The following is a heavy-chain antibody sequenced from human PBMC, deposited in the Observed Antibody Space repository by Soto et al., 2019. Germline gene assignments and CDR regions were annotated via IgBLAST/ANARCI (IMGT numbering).Heavy chain of an antibody. Sequence: PSETLSLTCAVYGGSFSGYYWSWIRQPPGKVLEWIGEINHSGSTNYNPSLKSRVTISVDTSKNQFSLKLSSVTAADTAVYYCAGFFGYRYGRVDPWGQGTLVTVSS. CDR3: AGFFGYRYGRVDP. CDR1: GGSFSGYY. V-gene: IGHV4-34*01. CDR2: INHSGST. J-gene: IGHJ5*02. D-gene: IGHD5-18*01.